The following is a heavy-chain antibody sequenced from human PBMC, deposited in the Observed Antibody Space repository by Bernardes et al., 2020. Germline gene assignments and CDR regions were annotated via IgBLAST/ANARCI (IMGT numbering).Heavy chain of an antibody. CDR1: GFTFSSSS. V-gene: IGHV3-48*01. Sequence: LRLSCAASGFTFSSSSMNWVRQAPGKGLEWVSYVSSSSSIIYYADSVKGRFTISRDNAKNSLSLQMTSLRAEDTAVYYCARDQRGFGEYGYWGQGTPVTVSS. CDR2: VSSSSSII. J-gene: IGHJ4*02. CDR3: ARDQRGFGEYGY. D-gene: IGHD3-10*01.